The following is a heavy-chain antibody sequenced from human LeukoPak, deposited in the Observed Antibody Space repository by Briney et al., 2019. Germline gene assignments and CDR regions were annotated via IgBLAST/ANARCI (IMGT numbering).Heavy chain of an antibody. V-gene: IGHV3-21*01. Sequence: GGSLRLSCAASGSTFSSYSMNWVRQAPGKGLEWVSSISSSSSYIYYADSVKGRFTISRDNAKNSLYLQMNSLRAEDTAVYYCARDQRYFDWLLEDPNWFDPWGQGTLVTVSS. CDR1: GSTFSSYS. CDR3: ARDQRYFDWLLEDPNWFDP. CDR2: ISSSSSYI. D-gene: IGHD3-9*01. J-gene: IGHJ5*02.